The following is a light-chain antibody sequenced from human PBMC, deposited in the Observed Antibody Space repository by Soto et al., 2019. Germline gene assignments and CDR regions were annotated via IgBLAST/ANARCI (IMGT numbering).Light chain of an antibody. CDR2: AAS. CDR1: QDVDSW. V-gene: IGKV1-12*01. J-gene: IGKJ1*01. CDR3: HQGSSFPWT. Sequence: DIQMTHSPSSVSASVGDRVPITCRASQDVDSWLAWCQQKPGKAPKLLIYAASNLQSGVPSRFTGSGSATDFTVTISSLQTEDFAAYYGHQGSSFPWTFGQGTKLDSK.